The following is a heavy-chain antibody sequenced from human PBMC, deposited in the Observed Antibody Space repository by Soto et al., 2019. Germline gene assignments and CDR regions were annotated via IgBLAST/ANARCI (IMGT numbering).Heavy chain of an antibody. CDR3: ARDKITGLFDY. Sequence: LSLTCDVSGDTISTGGYTWAWIRQPPGKALEWIGHTNHSGNPNYNPSLKSRVTISVDTSKNQFSLKLTSVTAADTAVYYCARDKITGLFDYWGQGTLVTLSS. J-gene: IGHJ4*02. V-gene: IGHV4-30-2*01. CDR2: TNHSGNP. D-gene: IGHD2-8*02. CDR1: GDTISTGGYT.